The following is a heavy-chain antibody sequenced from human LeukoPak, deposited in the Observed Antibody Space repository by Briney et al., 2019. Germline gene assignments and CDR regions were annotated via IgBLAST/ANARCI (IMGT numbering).Heavy chain of an antibody. D-gene: IGHD2-8*02. CDR3: AKDHGTGWHTDF. CDR2: TSTDGSIR. CDR1: GSSFSNYG. J-gene: IGHJ4*02. V-gene: IGHV3-30*18. Sequence: GGSLRLSCAASGSSFSNYGMQWVRQAPGKGLEWVALTSTDGSIRYYADSVQGRFTISRDNSENTLSLQMNSLRAEDTAVYFCAKDHGTGWHTDFWGQGILVTVSS.